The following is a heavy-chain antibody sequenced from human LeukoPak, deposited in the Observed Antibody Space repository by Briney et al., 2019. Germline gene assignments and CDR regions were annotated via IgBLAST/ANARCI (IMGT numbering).Heavy chain of an antibody. CDR1: GFTFEDYG. CDR3: ARGHDSSGFHAFDP. Sequence: GGSLGLYSTASGFTFEDYGMGWVRQGPGKGLEWVSGINWNGVREGYADSVKGRFTISRDNAEKSLYLQMNSLKVEDTGFYYCARGHDSSGFHAFDPWGQGTLVTVSS. V-gene: IGHV3-20*04. J-gene: IGHJ5*02. CDR2: INWNGVRE. D-gene: IGHD3-22*01.